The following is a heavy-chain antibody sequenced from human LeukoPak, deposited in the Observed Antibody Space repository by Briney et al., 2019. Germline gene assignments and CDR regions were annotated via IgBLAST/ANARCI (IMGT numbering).Heavy chain of an antibody. CDR3: AIQITSYYYYYGMDV. CDR1: GGTFSSYA. V-gene: IGHV1-69*13. CDR2: IIPIFGTA. D-gene: IGHD1-14*01. J-gene: IGHJ6*02. Sequence: GASVKVSCKASGGTFSSYAISWVRQAPGQGLEWMGGIIPIFGTANYAQKFQGRVTITADESTSTAYMELSSLRSEDTAVYYCAIQITSYYYYYGMDVWGQGTTVTASS.